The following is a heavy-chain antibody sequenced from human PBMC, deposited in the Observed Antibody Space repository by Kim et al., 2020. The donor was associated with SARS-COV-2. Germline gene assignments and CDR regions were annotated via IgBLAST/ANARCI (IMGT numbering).Heavy chain of an antibody. CDR2: IKQDGSEK. Sequence: GGSLRLSCAASGFTFSSYWMSWVRQAPGKGLEWVANIKQDGSEKYYVDSVKGRFTISRDNAKNSLYLQMNSLRAEDTAVYYCARDFWSGTPDRGYDAFDIWGQGTMVTVSS. CDR1: GFTFSSYW. CDR3: ARDFWSGTPDRGYDAFDI. V-gene: IGHV3-7*01. D-gene: IGHD3-3*01. J-gene: IGHJ3*02.